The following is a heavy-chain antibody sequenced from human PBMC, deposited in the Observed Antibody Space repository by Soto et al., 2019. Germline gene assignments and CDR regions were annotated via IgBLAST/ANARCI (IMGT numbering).Heavy chain of an antibody. CDR3: AKDKGIVVVPAAIVLGV. V-gene: IGHV3-23*01. J-gene: IGHJ6*02. CDR2: ISGSGGST. Sequence: AGGSLRLSCAASGFTFSSYAMSWVRQAPGKGLEWVSAISGSGGSTYYADSVKGRFTISRDNSRNTLYLQMNSLRAEDTAVYYCAKDKGIVVVPAAIVLGVWGQGTTVTVSS. D-gene: IGHD2-2*01. CDR1: GFTFSSYA.